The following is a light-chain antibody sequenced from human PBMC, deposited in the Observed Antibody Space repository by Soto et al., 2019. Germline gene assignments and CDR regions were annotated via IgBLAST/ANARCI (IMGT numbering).Light chain of an antibody. CDR3: QQYNNWPWT. CDR1: QSISSW. J-gene: IGKJ1*01. CDR2: DAS. Sequence: DIQMTQSPSTLSASVGDRVTITCRASQSISSWLAWYQQKPGKAPKLLIYDASSLESGVPSRFSGSGSGTEFTLTISSLQSEDFAFYYCQQYNNWPWTFGQGTKVDIK. V-gene: IGKV1-5*01.